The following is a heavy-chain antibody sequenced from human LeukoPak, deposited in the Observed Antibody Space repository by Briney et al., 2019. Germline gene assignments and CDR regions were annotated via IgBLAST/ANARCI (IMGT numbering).Heavy chain of an antibody. J-gene: IGHJ4*02. V-gene: IGHV3-11*04. Sequence: GGSLRLSCAAAGFTFSDRYMSWIRQAPGQGMEWVAYISPNSNTIHYADSVKGRFTISRDNAKNSLFLQVDSLRAEDTAMYYCVTESGWLFDYWGQGTLVTVSS. CDR1: GFTFSDRY. CDR2: ISPNSNTI. CDR3: VTESGWLFDY. D-gene: IGHD6-19*01.